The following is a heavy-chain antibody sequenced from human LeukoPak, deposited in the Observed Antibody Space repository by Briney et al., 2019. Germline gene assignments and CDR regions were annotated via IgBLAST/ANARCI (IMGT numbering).Heavy chain of an antibody. CDR3: ATNYYDSSGYL. CDR2: INPNSGGT. D-gene: IGHD3-22*01. J-gene: IGHJ4*02. CDR1: GYTFTGYY. V-gene: IGHV1-2*02. Sequence: ASVKASCKASGYTFTGYYMNWVRQAPGQGLEWMGWINPNSGGTNYAQKFQGRVTMTRDTSISTAYVELSRLRSDDTAVYYCATNYYDSSGYLWGQGTLVTVSS.